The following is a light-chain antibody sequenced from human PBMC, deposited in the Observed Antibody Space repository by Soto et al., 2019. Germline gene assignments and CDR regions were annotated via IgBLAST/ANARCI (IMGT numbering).Light chain of an antibody. CDR1: QSVSSSY. CDR3: QQYGSSLIT. V-gene: IGKV3-20*01. Sequence: EIVLTQSPGTLSLSTGEIATLSFRASQSVSSSYLAWYQQKPGQAPRLLIYGASSRATGIPDRFSGSGSGTDFTLTISRLEPEDFAVYYCQQYGSSLITFGQGTRLEIK. J-gene: IGKJ5*01. CDR2: GAS.